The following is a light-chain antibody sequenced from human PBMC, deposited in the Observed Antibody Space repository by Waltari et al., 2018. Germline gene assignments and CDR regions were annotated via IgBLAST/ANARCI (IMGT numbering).Light chain of an antibody. CDR1: QGLVHSAGNTY. CDR2: RVS. Sequence: DVVMTQSPLSLPVTLGQPASISCSSSQGLVHSAGNTYLNWFHQRPGQSPRRLIYRVSTRDSGVPDRFSGSGSGTDFTLRIGRVEAEDVGVYYCMQGTHWPFTFGQGTRLEIK. J-gene: IGKJ5*01. CDR3: MQGTHWPFT. V-gene: IGKV2-30*02.